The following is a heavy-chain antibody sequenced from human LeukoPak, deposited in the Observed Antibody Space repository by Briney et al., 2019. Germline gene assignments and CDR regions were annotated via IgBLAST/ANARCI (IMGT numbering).Heavy chain of an antibody. CDR2: ISGSGGST. Sequence: GRSLRLSCAASGFTFSSYAMSWVRQAPGKGLEWVSAISGSGGSTYYADSVKGRFTTSRDNSKNTLYLQMNSLRAEDTAVYYCVREGGWDSGSYSAYWGQGTLVTVSS. J-gene: IGHJ4*02. V-gene: IGHV3-23*01. D-gene: IGHD3-10*01. CDR1: GFTFSSYA. CDR3: VREGGWDSGSYSAY.